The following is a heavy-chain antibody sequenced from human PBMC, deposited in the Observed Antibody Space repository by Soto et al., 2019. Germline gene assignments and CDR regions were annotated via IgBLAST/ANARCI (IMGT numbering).Heavy chain of an antibody. CDR1: GGSMNSFY. V-gene: IGHV4-59*01. J-gene: IGHJ6*03. CDR2: IYYTGTT. Sequence: PSETLSLTCFVSGGSMNSFYWNWIRQSPGKGLEWIGHIYYTGTTNYNPSLKSRVTLSLDTSKNQMSLSLTYVTAADTALYYCARGNPWYYYMDVWGKGTTVTVSS. CDR3: ARGNPWYYYMDV.